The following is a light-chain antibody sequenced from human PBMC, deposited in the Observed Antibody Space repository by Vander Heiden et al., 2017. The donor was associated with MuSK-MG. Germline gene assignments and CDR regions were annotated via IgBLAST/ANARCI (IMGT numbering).Light chain of an antibody. Sequence: DIQMTQSPSSLSASVGDRVTITCRASQNINGYLNWYQQKVGEATKLLIHTTSILESGVPSRFSGSGSGTDFTLTISSLRPEDFASYCCQQSYGSLTFGGGTRVEIK. J-gene: IGKJ4*01. CDR1: QNINGY. CDR3: QQSYGSLT. V-gene: IGKV1-39*01. CDR2: TTS.